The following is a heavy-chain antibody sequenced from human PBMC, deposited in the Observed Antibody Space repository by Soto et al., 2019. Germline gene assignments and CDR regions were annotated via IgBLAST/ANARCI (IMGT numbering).Heavy chain of an antibody. D-gene: IGHD6-19*01. CDR3: AIRLQWQLRPLDS. J-gene: IGHJ4*02. CDR2: ITTLSSAI. Sequence: QEHLMESGGGLVKPGGSLRLSCAGSGFIFSDYYITWIRRAPGKGLEWVSYITTLSSAIYYADSVKGRFTISRDNAKISVYLKMKSMRAEDTAVYYCAIRLQWQLRPLDSWGRGTLVTVSS. CDR1: GFIFSDYY. V-gene: IGHV3-11*01.